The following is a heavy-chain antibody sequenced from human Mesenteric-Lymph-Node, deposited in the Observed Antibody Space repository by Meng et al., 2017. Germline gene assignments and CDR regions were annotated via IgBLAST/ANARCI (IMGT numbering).Heavy chain of an antibody. CDR2: INPNSGGT. CDR1: GYTFTGYY. D-gene: IGHD3-3*01. Sequence: ASVKVSCKASGYTFTGYYMHWVRQAPGQGLEWMGRINPNSGGTNYAQKFQGRVTMTRDTSISTAYMELSRLRSDDTAVYYCARGGYDFWSQPYYFDYWGQGTLVTVSS. V-gene: IGHV1-2*06. CDR3: ARGGYDFWSQPYYFDY. J-gene: IGHJ4*02.